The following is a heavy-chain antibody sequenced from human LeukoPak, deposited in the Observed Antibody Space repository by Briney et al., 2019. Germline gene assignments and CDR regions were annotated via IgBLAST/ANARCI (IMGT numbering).Heavy chain of an antibody. D-gene: IGHD7-27*01. CDR3: AIQPWGSGNNWYFDL. Sequence: ASVKVSCKASGYTFTGYYIHWVRQAPGQGLEWMGWINPNGGGTDYAQKFQGRVTMTRDTSISTAYMELSRLRSDDTAVYYCAIQPWGSGNNWYFDLWGRGTLVTVPS. J-gene: IGHJ2*01. CDR2: INPNGGGT. V-gene: IGHV1-2*02. CDR1: GYTFTGYY.